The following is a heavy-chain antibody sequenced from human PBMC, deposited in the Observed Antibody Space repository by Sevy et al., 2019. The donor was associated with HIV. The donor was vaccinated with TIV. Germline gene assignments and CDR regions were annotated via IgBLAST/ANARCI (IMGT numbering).Heavy chain of an antibody. CDR2: IGTVGDT. V-gene: IGHV3-13*01. CDR3: ARGGSEAFDI. CDR1: GFTFSSYD. Sequence: GGSLRLSCAASGFTFSSYDMHWVRQASGKGLEWVSAIGTVGDTFYPDSVKGRFTISRENAKNSLYLQMNSLRAGDTAVYYCARGGSEAFDIWGQGTMVTVSS. D-gene: IGHD1-1*01. J-gene: IGHJ3*02.